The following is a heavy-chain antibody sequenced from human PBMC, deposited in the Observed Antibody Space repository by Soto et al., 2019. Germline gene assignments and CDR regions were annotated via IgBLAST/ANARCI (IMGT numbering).Heavy chain of an antibody. CDR2: ISGSGDST. J-gene: IGHJ4*02. D-gene: IGHD2-21*02. CDR1: GFTFNTYW. V-gene: IGHV3-23*01. CDR3: ARFNGGDSTGCFDY. Sequence: GGSLRLSWAASGFTFNTYWMIWVRQTPGKGLEWVSAISGSGDSTYYADSVKGRFTISRDNSKNTLYLQMSSLRGEDTAVYYCARFNGGDSTGCFDYWGQGTLVTVSS.